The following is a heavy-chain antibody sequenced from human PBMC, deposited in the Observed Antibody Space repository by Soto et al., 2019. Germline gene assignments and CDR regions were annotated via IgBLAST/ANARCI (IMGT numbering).Heavy chain of an antibody. V-gene: IGHV1-2*02. CDR3: ARVVSPYYDVLTGNWFDP. D-gene: IGHD3-9*01. Sequence: QVQLVQSGAEVKEPGASVKVSCKASGYTFTGYYMHWARQAPGQGLEWMGWIKSFNGDTNYAQKFQGRLTLTKYTSISTAYMELSRLQSDDTAVYYCARVVSPYYDVLTGNWFDPWGQGTLVTFSS. J-gene: IGHJ5*02. CDR1: GYTFTGYY. CDR2: IKSFNGDT.